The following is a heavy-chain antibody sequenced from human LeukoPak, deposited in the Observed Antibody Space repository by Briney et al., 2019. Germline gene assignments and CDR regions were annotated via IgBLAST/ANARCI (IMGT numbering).Heavy chain of an antibody. CDR1: GFTFSTYT. CDR2: INTNGGGT. D-gene: IGHD6-13*01. CDR3: VASGSNWEPPEY. V-gene: IGHV3-64D*06. J-gene: IGHJ4*02. Sequence: GGSLRLSCSASGFTFSTYTMCWVRQAPGKGLEYVSGINTNGGGTYYTDSVRGRFTISRDNSKNTLYFQMSSLRVEDTAVYYCVASGSNWEPPEYWGQGTLVTVSS.